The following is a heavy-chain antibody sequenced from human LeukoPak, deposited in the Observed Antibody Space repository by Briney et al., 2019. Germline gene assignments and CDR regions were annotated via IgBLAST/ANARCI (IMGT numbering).Heavy chain of an antibody. CDR3: ASNTDYYDSSGCFDY. J-gene: IGHJ4*02. D-gene: IGHD3-22*01. CDR2: INPNSGGT. V-gene: IGHV1-2*02. Sequence: GASVKVSCKASGYTFTGYYMHWVRQAPGQGLEWMGWINPNSGGTSYAQKFRGRVTMTRDTSISTAYMELSRLRSDDTAVYYCASNTDYYDSSGCFDYWGQGTLVTVSS. CDR1: GYTFTGYY.